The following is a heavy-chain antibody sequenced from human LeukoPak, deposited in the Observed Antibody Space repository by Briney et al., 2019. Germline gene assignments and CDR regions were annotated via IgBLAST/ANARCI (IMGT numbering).Heavy chain of an antibody. CDR2: ISTYNGNT. CDR1: GYTFTSYG. D-gene: IGHD2-15*01. V-gene: IGHV1-18*01. J-gene: IGHJ3*02. Sequence: ASVKVSCKASGYTFTSYGISWVRQAPGQGLEWKGWISTYNGNTNYAQKLQGRVTMTTHTSTTTAYMELRSLRSDDTAVYYCARDGRCSGGSCYSEAFDIWGQGTMVTVSS. CDR3: ARDGRCSGGSCYSEAFDI.